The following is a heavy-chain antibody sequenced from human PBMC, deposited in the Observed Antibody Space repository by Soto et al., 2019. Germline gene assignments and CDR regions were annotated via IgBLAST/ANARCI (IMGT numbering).Heavy chain of an antibody. Sequence: GSLRLSCAVSGFSFSSYGMRWVRQAPGKGLELVAVISYDGSNKYYADSVKGRFTISRDNSKNTLYLQMNILRAGDTAVYYCANDQVNLVSGDAFDIWGQGTMVTVSS. CDR1: GFSFSSYG. J-gene: IGHJ3*02. D-gene: IGHD1-26*01. V-gene: IGHV3-30*18. CDR3: ANDQVNLVSGDAFDI. CDR2: ISYDGSNK.